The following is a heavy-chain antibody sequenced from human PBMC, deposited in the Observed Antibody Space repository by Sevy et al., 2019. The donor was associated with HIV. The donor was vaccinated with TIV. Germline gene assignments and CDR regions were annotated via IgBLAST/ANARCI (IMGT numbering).Heavy chain of an antibody. D-gene: IGHD3-22*01. CDR2: INPNSGGT. V-gene: IGHV1-2*02. CDR3: ARGLPYYYDSSGPYYYGMDV. Sequence: ASVKVSCKASGYTFTGYYMHWVRQAPGQGLEWMGWINPNSGGTNYPQKFQGRVTMTRDTSISTAYMELSRLRSDDTAVYYCARGLPYYYDSSGPYYYGMDVWGQGTTVTVSS. J-gene: IGHJ6*02. CDR1: GYTFTGYY.